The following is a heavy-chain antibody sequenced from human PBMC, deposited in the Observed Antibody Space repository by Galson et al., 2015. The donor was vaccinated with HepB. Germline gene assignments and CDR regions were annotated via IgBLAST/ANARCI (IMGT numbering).Heavy chain of an antibody. D-gene: IGHD6-19*01. CDR3: ARSPYSSVPDAFDI. CDR1: GFSLSTSGMC. J-gene: IGHJ3*02. CDR2: IDWDDDK. Sequence: PALVKPTQTLTLTCTFSGFSLSTSGMCVSWIRQPPGKALEWLALIDWDDDKYYSTSLKTRLTISKDTSKNQVVLTMTNMDPVDTATYYCARSPYSSVPDAFDIWGQGTMVTVSS. V-gene: IGHV2-70*01.